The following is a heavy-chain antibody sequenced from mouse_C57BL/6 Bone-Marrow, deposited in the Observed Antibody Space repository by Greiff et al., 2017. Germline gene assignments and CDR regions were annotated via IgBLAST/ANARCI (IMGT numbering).Heavy chain of an antibody. J-gene: IGHJ4*01. Sequence: EVRVVESGVGLLQSGRSLRLSCATFGFTFRDFYMEWFRQAPGKGLGWIAASRNKANDYTTEYSASVKGRFIVSRDTSQSILYLQMNALRAEDTAIYYCARDDGYYDMDYWGQGTSVTVSA. CDR2: SRNKANDYTT. CDR3: ARDDGYYDMDY. CDR1: GFTFRDFY. V-gene: IGHV7-1*01.